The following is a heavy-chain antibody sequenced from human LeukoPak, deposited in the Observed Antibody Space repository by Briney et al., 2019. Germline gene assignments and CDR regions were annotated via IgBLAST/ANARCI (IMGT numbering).Heavy chain of an antibody. Sequence: GGSLRLSCAASEFTGFTFSGSAMSWVRQAPGKGLEWVSAISGSGAATFYADSVRGRFTISRDNSKNTLYLQMNSLKVEDTALYYCAKFSPYGGNSYWGQGTLVTVSS. V-gene: IGHV3-23*01. CDR2: ISGSGAAT. D-gene: IGHD4-23*01. J-gene: IGHJ1*01. CDR1: EFTGFTFSGSA. CDR3: AKFSPYGGNSY.